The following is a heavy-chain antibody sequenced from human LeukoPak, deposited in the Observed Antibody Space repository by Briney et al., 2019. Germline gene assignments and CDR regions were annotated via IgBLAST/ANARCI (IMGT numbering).Heavy chain of an antibody. D-gene: IGHD3-22*01. CDR2: ISSGGSNK. J-gene: IGHJ6*02. CDR1: GFTISSYS. Sequence: QPAETLTLSYAASGFTISSYSMHWVRQPPGKGLEWVGFISSGGSNKYYPDFVNGRFTIFRDNTNNTLLLQINILTADTTAVYYCARDHEAITMIVVVIKYGMDVWGQGTTVTAS. V-gene: IGHV3-30*04. CDR3: ARDHEAITMIVVVIKYGMDV.